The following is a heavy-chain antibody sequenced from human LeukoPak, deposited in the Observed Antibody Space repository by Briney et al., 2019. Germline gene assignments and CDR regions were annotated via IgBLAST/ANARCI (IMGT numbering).Heavy chain of an antibody. CDR2: ISYDGSNK. V-gene: IGHV3-30*01. D-gene: IGHD1-26*01. CDR3: ARVILRTFDY. J-gene: IGHJ4*02. CDR1: GFTFSSYA. Sequence: QTGGSLRLSCAAPGFTFSSYAMHWVRQAPGKGLEWVAVISYDGSNKYYADSVKGRFTISRDNSKNTLYLQMNSLRAEDTAVYYCARVILRTFDYWGQGTLVTVSS.